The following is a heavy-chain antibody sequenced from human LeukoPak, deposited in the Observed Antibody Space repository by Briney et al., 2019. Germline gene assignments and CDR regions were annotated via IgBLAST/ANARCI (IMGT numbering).Heavy chain of an antibody. J-gene: IGHJ5*02. Sequence: GASVKVSCKASGYTFTSYGISWVRQAPGQGLEWMGWIGAYNGNTNYAQKLQGRGTMTTDTSTSTAYMELRSLRSDDTAVYYCARDRIPRAITMVRGVIITSGTVGFDPWGQGTLVTVSS. D-gene: IGHD3-10*01. CDR1: GYTFTSYG. V-gene: IGHV1-18*01. CDR3: ARDRIPRAITMVRGVIITSGTVGFDP. CDR2: IGAYNGNT.